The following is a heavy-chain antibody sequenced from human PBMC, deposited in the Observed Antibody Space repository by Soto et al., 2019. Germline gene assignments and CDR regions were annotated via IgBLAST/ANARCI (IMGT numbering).Heavy chain of an antibody. CDR1: GYSLTSYW. V-gene: IGHV5-10-1*01. J-gene: IGHJ6*02. D-gene: IGHD2-15*01. CDR3: AAGLYCSGGSCYYYYGMDV. Sequence: GESLKISCKGSGYSLTSYWISWVRQMPGKGLEWMGRIDPSDSYTNYSPSFQGHVTISADKSISTAYLQWSSLEASDTAMYYCAAGLYCSGGSCYYYYGMDVWGQGTTVTVSS. CDR2: IDPSDSYT.